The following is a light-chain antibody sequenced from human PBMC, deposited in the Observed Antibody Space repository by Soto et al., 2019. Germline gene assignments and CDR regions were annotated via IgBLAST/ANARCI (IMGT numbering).Light chain of an antibody. Sequence: QSALTQPPSASGSPGQSVTISCTGTSSDVGGYNYVSWYQQHPGKAPKVMIYEVSKRPSGVPDRFSGSKSGNTASLTISGLQDEDEADYYCSSYTSSSTLYVFGTGTKLTVL. CDR2: EVS. V-gene: IGLV2-8*01. J-gene: IGLJ1*01. CDR1: SSDVGGYNY. CDR3: SSYTSSSTLYV.